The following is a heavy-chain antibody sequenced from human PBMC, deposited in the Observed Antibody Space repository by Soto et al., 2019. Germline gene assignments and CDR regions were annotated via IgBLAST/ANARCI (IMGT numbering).Heavy chain of an antibody. V-gene: IGHV4-4*02. D-gene: IGHD2-21*01. Sequence: QVQLQESGPGLMKPSGTLSLTCAVSGGSITSNWWSWVRQPPGKGLEWIAEIFHTGSANYNPSLMGRLTIAIDKSRSHLSLTLNSVTAADTAVYYWARHIAVSGTRGFDHWGQGTLVTVSS. J-gene: IGHJ4*02. CDR3: ARHIAVSGTRGFDH. CDR1: GGSITSNW. CDR2: IFHTGSA.